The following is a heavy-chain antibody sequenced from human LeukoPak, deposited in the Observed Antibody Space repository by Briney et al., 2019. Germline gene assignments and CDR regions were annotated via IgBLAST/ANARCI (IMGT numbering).Heavy chain of an antibody. CDR3: ARDRPDRGYSYGRDFDY. V-gene: IGHV3-48*03. Sequence: PGGSLRLSCAASGFSFSSYEMSWVRQAPGKGLQWISYINRGGEEIYYGDSVKGRFTVSRDNAKNSLYLQMNSLRVEDTATYYCARDRPDRGYSYGRDFDYWGQGTLVTVSS. CDR1: GFSFSSYE. CDR2: INRGGEEI. J-gene: IGHJ4*02. D-gene: IGHD5-18*01.